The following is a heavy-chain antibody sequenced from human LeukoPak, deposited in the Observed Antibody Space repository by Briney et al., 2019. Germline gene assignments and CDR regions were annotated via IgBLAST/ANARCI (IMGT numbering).Heavy chain of an antibody. V-gene: IGHV3-23*01. Sequence: TGGSLRLSCAASGFTFSSYAMSWVRQAPGKGLEWVSAISGSGGSTYYADSVKGRFTISRDNSKSTLYLQMNSLRAEDTAVYYCAKDRDSSLFYFDYWGQGTLVTVSS. CDR1: GFTFSSYA. J-gene: IGHJ4*02. D-gene: IGHD6-6*01. CDR3: AKDRDSSLFYFDY. CDR2: ISGSGGST.